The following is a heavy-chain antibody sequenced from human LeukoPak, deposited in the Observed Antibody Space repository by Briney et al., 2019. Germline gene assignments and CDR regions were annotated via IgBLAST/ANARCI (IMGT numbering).Heavy chain of an antibody. CDR2: ISSTGSTI. J-gene: IGHJ3*02. Sequence: LSGGSLRLSCAASGFTFSSYSMNWVPQAPGKGLEWVSSISSTGSTIYYADSVKGRFTISRDNAKNSLYLQMNSLRAEDTAVYYCARDLGRDRCSSTSCYKPDAGGAFDIWGQGTMVTVSS. CDR1: GFTFSSYS. V-gene: IGHV3-48*04. D-gene: IGHD2-2*02. CDR3: ARDLGRDRCSSTSCYKPDAGGAFDI.